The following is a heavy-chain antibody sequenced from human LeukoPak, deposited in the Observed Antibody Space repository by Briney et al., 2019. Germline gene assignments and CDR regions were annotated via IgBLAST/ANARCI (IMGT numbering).Heavy chain of an antibody. J-gene: IGHJ4*02. Sequence: SETLSLTCTVSGGSISSGGYYWSWIRQPPGKGLEWIGYIYYSGGTYYSPSLKSRVTISVDRSKNQFSLKLSSVTAADTAVYYCARDGIGGFDYWGQGTLVTVSS. V-gene: IGHV4-31*03. D-gene: IGHD4-23*01. CDR1: GGSISSGGYY. CDR3: ARDGIGGFDY. CDR2: IYYSGGT.